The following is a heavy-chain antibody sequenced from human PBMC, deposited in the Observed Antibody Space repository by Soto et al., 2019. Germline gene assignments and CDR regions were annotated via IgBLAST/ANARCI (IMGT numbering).Heavy chain of an antibody. CDR2: TYTSGTT. CDR3: ARERAVPSWIDP. CDR1: GGSISSGDYY. D-gene: IGHD6-19*01. V-gene: IGHV4-61*02. J-gene: IGHJ5*02. Sequence: QVQLQESGPGLVKPSQTLSLTCTVSGGSISSGDYYWSWIRQSAGEGLEWIGRTYTSGTTDYNPSLRGRVTISVDTSKNQFSLKMTSVTAADTAVYYCARERAVPSWIDPWGQGILVTVSP.